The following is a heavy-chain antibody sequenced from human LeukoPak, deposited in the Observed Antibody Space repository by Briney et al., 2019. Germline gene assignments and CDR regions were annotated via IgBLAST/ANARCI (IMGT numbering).Heavy chain of an antibody. CDR2: IYYSGST. Sequence: ASETLSLTCTVSGGSISSYYWSWIRQPPGKGLEWIGYIYYSGSTNYNPSLKSRVTISVDTSKNQFSLKLSSVTAADTAVYYCARGGDGYYYDSSRYRAPLFDYWGQGTLVTVSS. CDR1: GGSISSYY. J-gene: IGHJ4*02. V-gene: IGHV4-59*01. CDR3: ARGGDGYYYDSSRYRAPLFDY. D-gene: IGHD3-22*01.